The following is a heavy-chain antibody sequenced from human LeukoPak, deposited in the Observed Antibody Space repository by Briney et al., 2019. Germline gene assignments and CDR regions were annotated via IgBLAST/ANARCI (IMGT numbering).Heavy chain of an antibody. J-gene: IGHJ4*02. Sequence: SETLSLTCAVYGGPFSGYYWSWIRQPPGKGLEWIGEINHSGSTNYNPSLKSRVTISVDTSKNQFSLKLSSVTAADTAVYYCARSLVVGDIVVVVAARNFDYWGQGTLVTVSS. D-gene: IGHD2-15*01. V-gene: IGHV4-34*01. CDR3: ARSLVVGDIVVVVAARNFDY. CDR1: GGPFSGYY. CDR2: INHSGST.